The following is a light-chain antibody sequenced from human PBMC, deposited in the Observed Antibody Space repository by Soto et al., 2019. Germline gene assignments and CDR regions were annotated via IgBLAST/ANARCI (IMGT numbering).Light chain of an antibody. Sequence: QSVLTQPPSASGTPGQRVTISCSGCSSNIGSNAVNWYQHLPGTAPKLLLYANDQRPSGVPGRFSGSKSGTSASLAISGLQSDDEAEYFCAAWDDSLSGPVFGGGTKVTVL. CDR1: SSNIGSNA. J-gene: IGLJ2*01. V-gene: IGLV1-44*01. CDR3: AAWDDSLSGPV. CDR2: AND.